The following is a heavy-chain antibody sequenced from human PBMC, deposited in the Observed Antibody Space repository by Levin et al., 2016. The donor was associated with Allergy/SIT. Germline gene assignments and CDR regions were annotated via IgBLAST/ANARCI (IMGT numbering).Heavy chain of an antibody. CDR3: ARAASPFIYCSSTSCYSYYYYYMDV. Sequence: GSLRLSCAVYGGSFSGYYWSWIRQPPGKGLEWIGEINHSGSTNYNPSLKSRVTISVDTSKNQFSLKLSSVTAADTAVYYCARAASPFIYCSSTSCYSYYYYYMDVWGKGTTVTVSS. CDR1: GGSFSGYY. D-gene: IGHD2-2*01. J-gene: IGHJ6*03. CDR2: INHSGST. V-gene: IGHV4-34*01.